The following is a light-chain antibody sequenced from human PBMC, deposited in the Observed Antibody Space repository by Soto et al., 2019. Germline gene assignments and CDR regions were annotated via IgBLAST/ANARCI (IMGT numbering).Light chain of an antibody. CDR2: GVV. V-gene: IGLV2-14*03. J-gene: IGLJ2*01. CDR3: SSYTSSSTVV. Sequence: QSALTQPASVSGSPGQSITISCTGTISDVGAYNFVSWYQHHPGKAPKLMIYGVVNRPSGVSNRFSGSKSAYTASLTISGLQVEDEADYYCSSYTSSSTVVFGGGTKLTVL. CDR1: ISDVGAYNF.